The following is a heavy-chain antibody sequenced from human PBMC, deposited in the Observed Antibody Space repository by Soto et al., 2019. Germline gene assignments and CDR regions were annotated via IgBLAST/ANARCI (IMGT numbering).Heavy chain of an antibody. Sequence: QVQLVQSGAEVKKPGASVKVSCKASGYTFTSYYMHWVRQAPGQVLEWMGIINPSVGSTSYGQKFKGRVTRTMDASTRTVYMELSSVRSGGTAVYYCAREGCSSTSCYGWANWFDPWGQGTLVTVSS. CDR2: INPSVGST. CDR3: AREGCSSTSCYGWANWFDP. CDR1: GYTFTSYY. D-gene: IGHD2-2*01. J-gene: IGHJ5*02. V-gene: IGHV1-46*03.